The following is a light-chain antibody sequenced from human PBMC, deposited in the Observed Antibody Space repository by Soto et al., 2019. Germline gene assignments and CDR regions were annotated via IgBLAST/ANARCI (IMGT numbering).Light chain of an antibody. J-gene: IGLJ1*01. V-gene: IGLV1-40*01. Sequence: QSVLTQPPSVSGAPGQRVTISCTGSSSNIGAGYDVHWYQQLPGTAPKLLIYGNSNRPSGVPDRFSASKSGTSASLAITGLQAEDEADYYCQSYDSSLSVFYVFGTGTKSPS. CDR3: QSYDSSLSVFYV. CDR1: SSNIGAGYD. CDR2: GNS.